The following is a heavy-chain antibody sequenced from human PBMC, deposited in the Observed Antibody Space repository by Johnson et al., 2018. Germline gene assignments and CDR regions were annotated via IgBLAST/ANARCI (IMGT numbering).Heavy chain of an antibody. D-gene: IGHD6-19*01. CDR1: GFTFSNFA. CDR3: ATEGGVAVTGADAFDI. J-gene: IGHJ3*02. Sequence: VQLVESGGGAVQPGRSLRLSCAASGFTFSNFAMHWVRQAPGKGLEWVALISYDGRHKYYADSVKGRSTISRDNSKNTLYLQMNSPRAEDTAVYYCATEGGVAVTGADAFDIWGQGTMVTVSS. V-gene: IGHV3-30*04. CDR2: ISYDGRHK.